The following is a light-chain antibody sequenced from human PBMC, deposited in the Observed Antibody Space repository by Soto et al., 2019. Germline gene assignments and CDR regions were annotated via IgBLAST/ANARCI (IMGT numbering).Light chain of an antibody. CDR1: QSVSGN. V-gene: IGKV3-15*01. CDR2: GAS. Sequence: EIVMTQSPATLSVSPGERATLSCRASQSVSGNLAWYQQKPGQTPRLLIYGASTRATGIPARFSGSGSGTEFTLTISSLQSEDFAIYYCQQYNNLPPITVGQGTRLEIK. J-gene: IGKJ5*01. CDR3: QQYNNLPPIT.